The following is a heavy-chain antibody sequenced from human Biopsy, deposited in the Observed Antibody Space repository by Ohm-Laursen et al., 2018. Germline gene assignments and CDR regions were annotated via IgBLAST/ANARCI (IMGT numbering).Heavy chain of an antibody. CDR2: IYPGGST. D-gene: IGHD3-22*01. V-gene: IGHV4-4*07. Sequence: SETLSLTCNVSGGDINNYYWSWIRQPAGKGLEWIGRIYPGGSTNYNPSLKSHVNMSVDASKKQFLLRLRRVAAADTAMYYCASVVLGPTNDAFDLWGQGTMVVVSS. CDR1: GGDINNYY. J-gene: IGHJ3*01. CDR3: ASVVLGPTNDAFDL.